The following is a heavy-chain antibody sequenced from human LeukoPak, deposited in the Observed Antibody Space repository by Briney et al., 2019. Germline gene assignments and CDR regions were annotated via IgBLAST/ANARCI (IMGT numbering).Heavy chain of an antibody. D-gene: IGHD6-6*01. CDR3: ARGWGSSSRLNYFDY. CDR1: GGSFSGYY. J-gene: IGHJ4*02. CDR2: INHSGST. V-gene: IGHV4-34*01. Sequence: PSETLSLTCAVYGGSFSGYYWSWIRQPPGKGLEWIGEINHSGSTNYNPSLKSRVTISVDTSKNQFSLRLSSVTAADTAVYYCARGWGSSSRLNYFDYWGQGTLVTVSS.